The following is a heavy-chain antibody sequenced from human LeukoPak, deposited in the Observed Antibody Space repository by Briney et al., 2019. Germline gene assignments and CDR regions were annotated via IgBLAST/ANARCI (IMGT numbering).Heavy chain of an antibody. CDR1: GSSISTGYY. CDR2: IYYSGST. J-gene: IGHJ6*02. D-gene: IGHD3-10*01. V-gene: IGHV4-38-2*02. Sequence: SETLSLTCTVSGSSISTGYYWGWIRQPPGKGLEWIGSIYYSGSTYYNPSLKSRVTISVDTSKNQFSLKLSSVTAADTAVYYCARDFMVRGVMPSYYYYGMDVWGQGTTVTVSS. CDR3: ARDFMVRGVMPSYYYYGMDV.